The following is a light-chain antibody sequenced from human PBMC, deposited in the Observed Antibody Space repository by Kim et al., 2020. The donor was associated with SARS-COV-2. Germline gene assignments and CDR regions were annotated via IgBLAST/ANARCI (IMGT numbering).Light chain of an antibody. CDR1: QSVDTRY. CDR3: QQHGSSPT. J-gene: IGKJ1*01. V-gene: IGKV3-20*01. CDR2: GAS. Sequence: VVLTQSPVSLSLSPGERATVSCRASQSVDTRYLAWYQQRPGQAPRLLIYGASRRATGIPDRFSGSGSGTHFILTINGLESEDFAVYYCQQHGSSPTFGQGTKVDIK.